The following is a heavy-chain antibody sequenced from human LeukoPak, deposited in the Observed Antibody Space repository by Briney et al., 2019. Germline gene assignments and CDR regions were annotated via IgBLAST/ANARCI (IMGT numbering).Heavy chain of an antibody. D-gene: IGHD6-13*01. CDR1: GFTFDDYA. CDR2: ISWNSGSI. J-gene: IGHJ6*02. V-gene: IGHV3-9*01. Sequence: PGGSLRLSCAASGFTFDDYAMHWVRQAPGKGLEWVSGISWNSGSIGYADSVKGRFTISRDNAKNSLYLQMNSLRAEDTALYYCAKGGPSSSQYYYYGMDVWGQGTTVTVSS. CDR3: AKGGPSSSQYYYYGMDV.